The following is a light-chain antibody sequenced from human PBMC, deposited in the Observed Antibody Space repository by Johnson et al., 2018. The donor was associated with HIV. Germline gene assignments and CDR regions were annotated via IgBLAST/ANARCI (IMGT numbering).Light chain of an antibody. Sequence: QSVLTQPPSVSAAPGQKVTISCSGSSSNIGNNYVSWYQQLPGTAPKLLIYDNNKRPSGIPDRFSGSKSGTSATLGITGLQTGDEADYYCETWDNSLNVGGYVFGAGTKVTGL. CDR3: ETWDNSLNVGGYV. J-gene: IGLJ1*01. CDR2: DNN. CDR1: SSNIGNNY. V-gene: IGLV1-51*01.